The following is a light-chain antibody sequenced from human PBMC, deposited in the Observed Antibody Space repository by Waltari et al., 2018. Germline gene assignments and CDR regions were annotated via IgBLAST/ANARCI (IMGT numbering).Light chain of an antibody. Sequence: QSALTQPRSVSGSPGQSVTISCTGTSRDVGGYNYVSWYQQHPGKVPKLLIFDVRTRPSGVPNRFSGSKSGNTASLTISGLLAEDEADYYCCSYAGSYTLIFGGGTKMTVL. CDR1: SRDVGGYNY. CDR2: DVR. J-gene: IGLJ2*01. V-gene: IGLV2-11*01. CDR3: CSYAGSYTLI.